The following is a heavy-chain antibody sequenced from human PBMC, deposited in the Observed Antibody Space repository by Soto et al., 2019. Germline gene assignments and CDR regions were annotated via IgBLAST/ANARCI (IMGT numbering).Heavy chain of an antibody. V-gene: IGHV1-46*01. D-gene: IGHD4-17*01. CDR3: GRDVGDYGAYYYGMDV. CDR1: GYTFTTYY. J-gene: IGHJ6*02. CDR2: IYPSGGST. Sequence: ASVKVSCKASGYTFTTYYMHWVRQAPGQGVEWMGRIYPSGGSTDYAQKFQARVTMTRDTSTSTVYMELSSLRSDDTAVYFCGRDVGDYGAYYYGMDVWGQGTTVTVSS.